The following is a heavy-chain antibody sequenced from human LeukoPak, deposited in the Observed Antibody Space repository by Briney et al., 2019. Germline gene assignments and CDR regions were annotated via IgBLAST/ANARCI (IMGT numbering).Heavy chain of an antibody. Sequence: SETLSLTCTVSGGSISSSSYYWGWIRQPPGKGLEWIGSIYYSGSTYYNPSLKSRVTISVDTSKNQFSLKLSSVTAADTAVYYCASLISRWSYGNYFDYWGQGTLVTVSS. CDR2: IYYSGST. D-gene: IGHD4-23*01. CDR3: ASLISRWSYGNYFDY. V-gene: IGHV4-39*07. J-gene: IGHJ4*02. CDR1: GGSISSSSYY.